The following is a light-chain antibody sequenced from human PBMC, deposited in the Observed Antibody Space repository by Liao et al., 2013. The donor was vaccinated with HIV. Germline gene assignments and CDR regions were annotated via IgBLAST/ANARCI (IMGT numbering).Light chain of an antibody. J-gene: IGLJ2*01. Sequence: SYVLTQPPSVSVAPGKTATITCGGNNIGSKNVHWYQQRPGQAPLLVIYYDTDRPSGIPERFSGSNLGITATLTISRVEAGDEADYFCQVWDSHHDHLGVVFGGGTKLTVL. V-gene: IGLV3-21*01. CDR2: YDT. CDR1: NIGSKN. CDR3: QVWDSHHDHLGVV.